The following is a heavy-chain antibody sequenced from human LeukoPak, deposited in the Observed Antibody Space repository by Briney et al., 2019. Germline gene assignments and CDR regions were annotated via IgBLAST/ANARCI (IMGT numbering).Heavy chain of an antibody. Sequence: SETLSLTCTVSGGSISSSSYYWGWIRQPPGKGLEWIGYIFYSGSTIYNPSLKSRVTISVDTSKNQFSLKLSSVTAADTAVYYCASYVGYGYTAMVTRTSPFDYWGQGTLVTVSS. CDR3: ASYVGYGYTAMVTRTSPFDY. D-gene: IGHD5-18*01. J-gene: IGHJ4*02. CDR1: GGSISSSSYY. CDR2: IFYSGST. V-gene: IGHV4-61*05.